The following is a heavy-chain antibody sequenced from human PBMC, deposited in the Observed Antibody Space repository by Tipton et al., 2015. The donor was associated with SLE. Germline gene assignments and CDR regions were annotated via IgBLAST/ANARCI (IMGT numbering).Heavy chain of an antibody. J-gene: IGHJ4*02. CDR1: GGSFSSYY. CDR2: IYTSGST. CDR3: ARKSRGFDY. V-gene: IGHV4-4*09. Sequence: TLSLTCAVYGGSFSSYYWSWIRQPPGKGLEWIGYIYTSGSTNYNPSLKSRVTISVDTSKNQFSLKLSSVTAADTAVYYCARKSRGFDYWGQGTLVTVSS.